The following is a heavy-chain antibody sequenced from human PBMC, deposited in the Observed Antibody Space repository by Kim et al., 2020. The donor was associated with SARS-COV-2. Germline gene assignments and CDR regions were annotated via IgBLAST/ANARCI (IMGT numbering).Heavy chain of an antibody. CDR1: GFTFRMYG. Sequence: GGSLRLSCEASGFTFRMYGMHWVRQAPGKGLEWVGGIWYDGSNAGYADSVRGRFTISRDNSRNTLSLQMTNLRVNDTAVYYCARGGVDVVVTVPPDDWGGQGTLVSLS. CDR2: IWYDGSNA. V-gene: IGHV3-33*01. CDR3: ARGGVDVVVTVPPDDW. D-gene: IGHD2-21*02. J-gene: IGHJ4*02.